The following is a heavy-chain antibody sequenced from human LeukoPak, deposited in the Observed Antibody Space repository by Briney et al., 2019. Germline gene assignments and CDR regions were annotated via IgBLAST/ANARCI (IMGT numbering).Heavy chain of an antibody. CDR1: GGSISSSSYY. D-gene: IGHD6-13*01. Sequence: SETLSLTCTVSGGSISSSSYYWGWIRQPPGKGLEWIGSIYYSGSTYYNPSLKSRVTISVDTSKNQFSLKLSSVTAADTAVYYCARTGYSSSWYYFDYWGQGNLVTVSS. CDR3: ARTGYSSSWYYFDY. J-gene: IGHJ4*02. V-gene: IGHV4-39*07. CDR2: IYYSGST.